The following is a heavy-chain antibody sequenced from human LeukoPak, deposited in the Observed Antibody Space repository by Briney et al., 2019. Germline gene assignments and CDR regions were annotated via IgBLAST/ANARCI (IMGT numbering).Heavy chain of an antibody. CDR2: IRYDGSPK. J-gene: IGHJ4*02. CDR3: AKDDDRHWGSSCQDY. CDR1: GFDFKNYG. Sequence: QTGGSLRLSCAASGFDFKNYGMHWVRQAPGKGLEGVAFIRYDGSPKYYADYVRGRFTISRDNPKNMLYLQMNSLETEDTAVYYCAKDDDRHWGSSCQDYWGQGTLVTVSS. V-gene: IGHV3-30*02. D-gene: IGHD2-2*01.